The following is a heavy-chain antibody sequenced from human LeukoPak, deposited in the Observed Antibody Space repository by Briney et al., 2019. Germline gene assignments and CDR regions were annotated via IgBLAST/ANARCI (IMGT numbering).Heavy chain of an antibody. Sequence: SETLSLTCTVSGGSISSYYWSWIRQPAGKGLEWIGRIYTSGSTNYNPSLKSRVTMSVDTSKNQFSLKLSSVTAADTAVYYCARDTYYYDSSGYWADYWGQGTLVTVSS. CDR3: ARDTYYYDSSGYWADY. CDR1: GGSISSYY. V-gene: IGHV4-4*07. CDR2: IYTSGST. D-gene: IGHD3-22*01. J-gene: IGHJ4*02.